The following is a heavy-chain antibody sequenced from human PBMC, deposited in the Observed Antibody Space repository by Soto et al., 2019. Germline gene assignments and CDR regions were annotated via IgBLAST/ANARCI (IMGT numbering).Heavy chain of an antibody. Sequence: SVKVSCKASGGTLSSYAISWVRQAPGQGLEWMGGIIPIFGTANYAQKFQGRVTITADESTSTAYMELSSLRSEDTAVYYCARTPTVVTQGDEVYYFDYWGQGTLVTVSS. J-gene: IGHJ4*02. CDR2: IIPIFGTA. CDR3: ARTPTVVTQGDEVYYFDY. V-gene: IGHV1-69*13. D-gene: IGHD4-17*01. CDR1: GGTLSSYA.